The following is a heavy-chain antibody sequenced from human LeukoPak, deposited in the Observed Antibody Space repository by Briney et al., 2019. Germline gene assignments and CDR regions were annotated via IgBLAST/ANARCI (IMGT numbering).Heavy chain of an antibody. CDR3: AATTLGLSRPTFDY. J-gene: IGHJ4*02. D-gene: IGHD1-26*01. CDR1: GLTFSSYS. Sequence: GGSLRLSCAASGLTFSSYSMNWVRQAPGKGLEWVSSISSSSSYIYYADSVKGRFTISRDNAKNSLYLQMNSLRAEDTAVYYCAATTLGLSRPTFDYWGQGTLVTVSS. CDR2: ISSSSSYI. V-gene: IGHV3-21*01.